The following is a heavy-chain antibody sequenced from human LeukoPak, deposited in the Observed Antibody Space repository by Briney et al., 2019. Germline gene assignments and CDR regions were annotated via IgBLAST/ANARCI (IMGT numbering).Heavy chain of an antibody. CDR2: ISSSGSTI. CDR3: ARDRSGHDYYYYYYMDV. V-gene: IGHV3-48*03. J-gene: IGHJ6*03. D-gene: IGHD5-12*01. Sequence: GSLRLSCAASGFTFSSYEMNWVRQAPGKGLEWVSYISSSGSTIYYADSVKGRFTISRDNAKNSLYLQMNSLRAEDTAVYYCARDRSGHDYYYYYYMDVWGKGTTVTVSS. CDR1: GFTFSSYE.